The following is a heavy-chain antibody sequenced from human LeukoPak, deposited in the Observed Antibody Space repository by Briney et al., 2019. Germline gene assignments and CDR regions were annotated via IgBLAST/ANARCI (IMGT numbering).Heavy chain of an antibody. CDR1: GYTFTGHY. Sequence: PGASVKVSCKASGYTFTGHYMHWVRQAPGQGLEWMGWINPNSGGTNYAQKFQGRVTMTRDTSISTAYMELSRLRSDDTAVYYCARVRPRYSGYEYWGQGTLVTVSS. D-gene: IGHD5-12*01. V-gene: IGHV1-2*02. J-gene: IGHJ4*02. CDR2: INPNSGGT. CDR3: ARVRPRYSGYEY.